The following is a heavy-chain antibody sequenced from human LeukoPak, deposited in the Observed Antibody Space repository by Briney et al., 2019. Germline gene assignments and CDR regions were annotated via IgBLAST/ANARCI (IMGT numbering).Heavy chain of an antibody. J-gene: IGHJ5*01. CDR3: ARGIAVAGCDS. CDR1: GFTFSSYG. CDR2: ISSDGSNK. D-gene: IGHD6-19*01. V-gene: IGHV3-30*19. Sequence: GGSLRLSCAASGFTFSSYGMHWVRQAPGKGLEWVAVISSDGSNKYYADSVKGRFTVSRDNSKNTLYLQMNSLRIEDTAVYYCARGIAVAGCDSWGQGTLVTVSS.